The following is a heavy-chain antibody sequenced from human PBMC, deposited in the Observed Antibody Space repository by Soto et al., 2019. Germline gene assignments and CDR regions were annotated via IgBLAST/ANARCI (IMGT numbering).Heavy chain of an antibody. J-gene: IGHJ2*01. V-gene: IGHV3-23*01. CDR3: AKDPYYDILTGYPTYWYFDL. CDR1: GFTFSSYA. CDR2: ISGSGGST. Sequence: EVQLLESGGGLVQPGGSLRLSCAASGFTFSSYAMSWVRQAPGKGLEWVSAISGSGGSTYYADSVKGRFTISRDNSKNPLYLQMNSLRAEDTDVYYCAKDPYYDILTGYPTYWYFDLWGRGTLVTVSS. D-gene: IGHD3-9*01.